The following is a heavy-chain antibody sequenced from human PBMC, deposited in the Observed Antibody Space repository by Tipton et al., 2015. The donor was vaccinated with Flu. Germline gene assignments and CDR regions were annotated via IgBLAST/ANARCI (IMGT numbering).Heavy chain of an antibody. Sequence: TLSLTCTVSSGSISSFYWSWIRQPPGKGLEWIGYISYSGSTNYNPSLKSRVTISLDTSKNHFSLKLGSVTAADTAMYYCAGLYCSGGSCYMGYWGQGTLVTVSS. CDR1: SGSISSFY. CDR2: ISYSGST. V-gene: IGHV4-59*01. CDR3: AGLYCSGGSCYMGY. J-gene: IGHJ4*02. D-gene: IGHD2-15*01.